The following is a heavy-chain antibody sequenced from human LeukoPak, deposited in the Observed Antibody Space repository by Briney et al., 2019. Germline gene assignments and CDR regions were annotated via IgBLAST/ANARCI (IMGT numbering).Heavy chain of an antibody. V-gene: IGHV3-21*01. Sequence: PGGSLRLSRAVSGFTLSTSAMNWVPQVPGKGLEWVSSIDYDSSHIYYAASVGGRFNISRDNARNSVYLQMNSLRAEDTAVYYCARDRPAAFYSMDVWGKGTTVTVSS. J-gene: IGHJ6*03. CDR1: GFTLSTSA. CDR2: IDYDSSHI. D-gene: IGHD2-2*01. CDR3: ARDRPAAFYSMDV.